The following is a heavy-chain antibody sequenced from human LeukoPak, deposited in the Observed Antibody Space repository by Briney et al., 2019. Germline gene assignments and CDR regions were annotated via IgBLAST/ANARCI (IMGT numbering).Heavy chain of an antibody. CDR2: IISSSSYI. D-gene: IGHD1-26*01. CDR3: AIEDSGSYYFQH. V-gene: IGHV3-21*01. Sequence: GGSLRLSCAASGFTFSSYSMNWVRQAPGKGLEWVSSIISSSSYIYYAHSVKGRFTISRGNAKNSLYLQMNSLRAEDTAVYYCAIEDSGSYYFQHGGQGTLVTVSS. J-gene: IGHJ1*01. CDR1: GFTFSSYS.